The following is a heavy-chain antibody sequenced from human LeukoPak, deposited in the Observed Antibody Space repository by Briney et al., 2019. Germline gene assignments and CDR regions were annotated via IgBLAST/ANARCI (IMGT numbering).Heavy chain of an antibody. J-gene: IGHJ4*02. Sequence: SETLSLTCAVYGGSFSGYYWSWIRQPPGKGLEWIGEINHSGSTNYNPSLKGRVTISVDTSKNQFSLKLSSVTAADTAVYYCARRTHTAMVTIFDYWGPGTLVTVSS. V-gene: IGHV4-34*01. CDR3: ARRTHTAMVTIFDY. CDR1: GGSFSGYY. CDR2: INHSGST. D-gene: IGHD5-18*01.